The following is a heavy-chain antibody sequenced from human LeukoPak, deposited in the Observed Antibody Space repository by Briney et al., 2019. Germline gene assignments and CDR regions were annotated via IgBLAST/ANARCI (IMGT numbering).Heavy chain of an antibody. CDR2: INHSGST. CDR3: ARGVYSSGWHYYYYYMDV. J-gene: IGHJ6*03. CDR1: GGSVSSSSYY. Sequence: SETLSLTCTVSGGSVSSSSYYWVWIRQPPGKGLEWIGEINHSGSTNYNPSLKSRVTISVDTSKNQFSLKLSSVTAADTAVYYCARGVYSSGWHYYYYYMDVWGKGTTVTVSS. D-gene: IGHD6-19*01. V-gene: IGHV4-39*07.